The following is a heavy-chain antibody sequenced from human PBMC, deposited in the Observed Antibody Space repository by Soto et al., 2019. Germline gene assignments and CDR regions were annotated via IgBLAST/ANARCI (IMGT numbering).Heavy chain of an antibody. D-gene: IGHD1-1*01. CDR1: GFSLSSNGMG. CDR2: IYWDDDK. Sequence: QITLKESGPTLVKTTQTLTLTCTFSGFSLSSNGMGVGWIRQPPGKALEWLALIYWDDDKRYSPSLKSRLTITTDTSKNQVVLTMTNMDPVDTATYYCAHSRSYGTILTGDYWGQGTLFTVSS. CDR3: AHSRSYGTILTGDY. J-gene: IGHJ4*02. V-gene: IGHV2-5*02.